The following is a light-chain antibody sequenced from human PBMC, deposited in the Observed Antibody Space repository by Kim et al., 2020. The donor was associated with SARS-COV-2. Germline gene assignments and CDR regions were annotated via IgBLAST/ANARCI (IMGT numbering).Light chain of an antibody. CDR2: GAS. V-gene: IGKV3-20*01. Sequence: SPGERATLSSRASESVRSNYLAWYQQKPGQAPRLLIYGASSRATGIPDRFSGSGSGTDFTLTIGRLEPEDFAVYYCQQYGRSLPYTFGQGTKLEI. J-gene: IGKJ2*01. CDR3: QQYGRSLPYT. CDR1: ESVRSNY.